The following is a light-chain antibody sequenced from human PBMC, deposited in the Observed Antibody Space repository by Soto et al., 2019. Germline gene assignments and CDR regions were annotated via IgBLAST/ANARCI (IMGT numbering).Light chain of an antibody. CDR2: GAS. V-gene: IGKV3-20*01. J-gene: IGKJ1*01. CDR3: QQYGSSLVWT. CDR1: QSVSSSY. Sequence: EIVLTQSPGTLSLSPVERATLSFRASQSVSSSYLAWYQQKPGQAPRLLIYGASSRATGIPDRFSGSGSGTDFTLTISRLEPEDFAVYYCQQYGSSLVWTFGQGTKVDIK.